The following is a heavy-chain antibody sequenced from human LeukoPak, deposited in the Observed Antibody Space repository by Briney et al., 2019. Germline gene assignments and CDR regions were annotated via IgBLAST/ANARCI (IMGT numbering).Heavy chain of an antibody. CDR2: ISGSGGST. Sequence: PGGSLRLSCAASGFTFSSYAMSWVRQAPGKGLEWVSAISGSGGSTYYADSVKGRFTISRDNSKNTLYLQMNSLRAEDTAVYYCAKDPQGHYYGSGSYYFDYWGQGTLVTVSS. J-gene: IGHJ4*02. D-gene: IGHD3-10*01. CDR3: AKDPQGHYYGSGSYYFDY. V-gene: IGHV3-23*01. CDR1: GFTFSSYA.